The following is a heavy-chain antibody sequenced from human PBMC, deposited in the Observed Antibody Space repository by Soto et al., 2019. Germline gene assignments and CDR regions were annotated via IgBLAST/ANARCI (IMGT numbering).Heavy chain of an antibody. CDR1: GYSFTIYW. Sequence: GESLKISCKGSGYSFTIYWIGWVRQMPGKGLEWMGIIYPGDSDTRYSPSFQGQVTISADKSISTAYLQWSSLKASDTAMYYCAXSRNDFWSGYYYYGMAVWGQGTTVTVSS. CDR2: IYPGDSDT. D-gene: IGHD3-3*01. J-gene: IGHJ6*01. CDR3: AXSRNDFWSGYYYYGMAV. V-gene: IGHV5-51*01.